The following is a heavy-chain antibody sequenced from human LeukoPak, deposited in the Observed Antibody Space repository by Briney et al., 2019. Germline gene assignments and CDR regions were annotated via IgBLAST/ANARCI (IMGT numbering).Heavy chain of an antibody. CDR2: IIPIFGTA. V-gene: IGHV1-69*05. Sequence: SVKASCKASGGTFSSYAISWVRQAPGQGLEWMGGIIPIFGTANYAQKFQGRVTITTDESTSTAYMELSSLRSEDTAVYYCARSHLRLGSYSAGNWFDPWGQGTLATVSS. J-gene: IGHJ5*02. CDR3: ARSHLRLGSYSAGNWFDP. CDR1: GGTFSSYA. D-gene: IGHD1-26*01.